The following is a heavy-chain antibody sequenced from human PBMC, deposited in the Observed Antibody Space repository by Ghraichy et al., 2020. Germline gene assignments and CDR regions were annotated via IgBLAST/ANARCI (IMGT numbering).Heavy chain of an antibody. CDR2: VSTDGTNK. V-gene: IGHV3-30-3*01. Sequence: GGSLRLSCAASGFTFSNYSMHWVRQAPGKGLEWVAAVSTDGTNKYYADSVKGRFTISRDNAKNTMFLQMNSLRAEDTAVYSCVRGRGPDCRIRTCSAVDYRGQGTLVTVSS. D-gene: IGHD2-2*01. CDR1: GFTFSNYS. J-gene: IGHJ4*02. CDR3: VRGRGPDCRIRTCSAVDY.